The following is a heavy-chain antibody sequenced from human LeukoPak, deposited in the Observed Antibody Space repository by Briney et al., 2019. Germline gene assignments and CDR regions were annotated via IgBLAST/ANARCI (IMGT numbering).Heavy chain of an antibody. D-gene: IGHD2-2*01. CDR2: INPNSGGT. CDR3: ARAPRYCSSTSCYHFDY. CDR1: GYTFTSYD. Sequence: GASVKVSCKASGYTFTSYDINWVRQAPGQGLEWMGWINPNSGGTNYAQKFQGRVTMTRDTSISTAYMELSRLRSDDTAVYYCARAPRYCSSTSCYHFDYWGQGTLVTVSS. V-gene: IGHV1-2*02. J-gene: IGHJ4*02.